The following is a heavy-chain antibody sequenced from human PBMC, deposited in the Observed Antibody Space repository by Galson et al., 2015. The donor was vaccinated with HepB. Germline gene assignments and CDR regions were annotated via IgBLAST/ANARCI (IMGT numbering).Heavy chain of an antibody. J-gene: IGHJ6*02. Sequence: QSGAEVKKPGGSLKISCKGSGYSFTSYWIGWVRQMPGKGLEWMGIIYPGDSDTRYSPSFQGQVTISADKSISTAYLQWSSLKASDTAMYYCASSRIAAAGNYGMDVWGQGTTVTVSS. CDR2: IYPGDSDT. CDR3: ASSRIAAAGNYGMDV. V-gene: IGHV5-51*01. CDR1: GYSFTSYW. D-gene: IGHD6-13*01.